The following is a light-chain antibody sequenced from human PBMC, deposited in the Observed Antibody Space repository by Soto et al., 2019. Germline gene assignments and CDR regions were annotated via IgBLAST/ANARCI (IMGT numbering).Light chain of an antibody. CDR1: QSISSW. J-gene: IGKJ5*01. CDR3: QQYNSYPT. V-gene: IGKV1-5*03. CDR2: KAS. Sequence: DIQMTQSPSTLSASVGDRVTITCRASQSISSWLAWYKQKPGKAPKLLIYKASCLESGVPSRFSGSGSGTEFTLTISSLQPDDFATYYCQQYNSYPTFGQGTRLEIK.